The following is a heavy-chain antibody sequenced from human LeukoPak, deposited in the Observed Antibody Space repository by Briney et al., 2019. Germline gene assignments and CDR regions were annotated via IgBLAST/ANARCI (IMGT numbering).Heavy chain of an antibody. CDR1: GFTFSSYE. CDR2: ISGSGGST. Sequence: QSGGSLRLSCAASGFTFSSYEMNWVRQAPGKGLEWVSDISGSGGSTYYADSVKGRFTVSRDNSKNTLYLQMSSLRADDTAVYYCAKGPRQQLVTRFDNWGQGTLVTVSS. D-gene: IGHD6-13*01. J-gene: IGHJ4*02. CDR3: AKGPRQQLVTRFDN. V-gene: IGHV3-23*01.